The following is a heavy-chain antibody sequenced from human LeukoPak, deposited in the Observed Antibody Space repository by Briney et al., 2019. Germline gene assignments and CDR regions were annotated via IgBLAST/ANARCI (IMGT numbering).Heavy chain of an antibody. V-gene: IGHV3-9*01. J-gene: IGHJ6*03. Sequence: GRSLRLSCAASGFTFDDYAMHWVRQAPGKGLEWVSGISWNSGSIGYADSVKGRFTISRDNAKNSLYLQMNSLRAEDTALYYCAKDGQLQKGPYYYYYMDVWGKGTTVTISS. CDR2: ISWNSGSI. D-gene: IGHD2-2*01. CDR3: AKDGQLQKGPYYYYYMDV. CDR1: GFTFDDYA.